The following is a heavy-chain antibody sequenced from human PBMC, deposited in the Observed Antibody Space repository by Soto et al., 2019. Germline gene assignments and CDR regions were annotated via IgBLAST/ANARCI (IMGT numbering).Heavy chain of an antibody. CDR2: IYYSGST. CDR1: VGSISSYY. Sequence: ETLSLTCTVSVGSISSYYWSWIRQPPGKGLEWIGYIYYSGSTNYNPSLRSRVTISVDTSKNQFSLKLSSVTAADTAVYYCARGRGTNYYDSSGHVWGQGTLVTVSS. D-gene: IGHD3-22*01. V-gene: IGHV4-59*01. CDR3: ARGRGTNYYDSSGHV. J-gene: IGHJ4*02.